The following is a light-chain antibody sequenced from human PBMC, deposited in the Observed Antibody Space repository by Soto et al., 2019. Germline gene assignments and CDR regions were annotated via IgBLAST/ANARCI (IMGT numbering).Light chain of an antibody. CDR1: SSDVGRFEY. CDR3: SSYAGYNNLL. Sequence: QSALTQPRSVSGSPGQSVTVSCTGTSSDVGRFEYVSWYQQHPGEAPKVVVYDITKRPSGVPDRFSGSKSGNTASLTISGLQAEDEADYYCSSYAGYNNLLFGGGTKLTVL. CDR2: DIT. J-gene: IGLJ2*01. V-gene: IGLV2-11*01.